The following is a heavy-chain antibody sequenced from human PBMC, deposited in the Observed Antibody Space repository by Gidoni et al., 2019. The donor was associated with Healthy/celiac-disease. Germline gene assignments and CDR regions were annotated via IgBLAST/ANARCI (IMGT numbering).Heavy chain of an antibody. CDR1: GFPFSSYA. J-gene: IGHJ5*02. CDR3: AKDYSNYVVGWFDP. CDR2: ISGSGGST. V-gene: IGHV3-23*01. D-gene: IGHD4-4*01. Sequence: EVQLLESGGGLVQPGGSLRLSCAASGFPFSSYAMSWVRQAPGKGLEWVSAISGSGGSTYYADSVKGRFTISRDNSKNTLYLQMNSLRAEGTAVYYCAKDYSNYVVGWFDPWGQGTLVTVSS.